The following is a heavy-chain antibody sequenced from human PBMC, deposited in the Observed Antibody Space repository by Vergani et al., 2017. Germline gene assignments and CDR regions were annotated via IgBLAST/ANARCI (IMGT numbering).Heavy chain of an antibody. CDR1: GFTFSSYG. Sequence: QVQLVESGGGVVQPGRSLRLSCAASGFTFSSYGMHWVRQAPGKGLEWVAVISYDGSNKYYADSVKGRFTISRDNSKNTLYLQMNSLRAEDTAVYYCAKDVGAGPAGXFDLWGRGTLVTVSS. CDR3: AKDVGAGPAGXFDL. D-gene: IGHD2-2*01. V-gene: IGHV3-30*18. CDR2: ISYDGSNK. J-gene: IGHJ2*01.